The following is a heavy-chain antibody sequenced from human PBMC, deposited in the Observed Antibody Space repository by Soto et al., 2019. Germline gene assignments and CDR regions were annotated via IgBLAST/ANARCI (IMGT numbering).Heavy chain of an antibody. CDR3: ARERVYDNATRGFDY. J-gene: IGHJ4*02. V-gene: IGHV1-46*01. Sequence: ASVNVSCKASGYTFTSYYMHWVRQAPGQGLEWMGIINPSGGSTSYAQKFQGRVTMTRDTSTSTVYMELSSLRSEDTAVYYCARERVYDNATRGFDYWGKGNMVTVSA. CDR1: GYTFTSYY. CDR2: INPSGGST. D-gene: IGHD1-26*01.